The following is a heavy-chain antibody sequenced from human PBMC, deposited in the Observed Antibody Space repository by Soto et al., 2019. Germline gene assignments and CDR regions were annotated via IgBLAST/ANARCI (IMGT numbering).Heavy chain of an antibody. CDR3: ARHGIDYYDSSGYSGLGMDV. V-gene: IGHV5-51*01. J-gene: IGHJ6*02. CDR1: GYSFTSYW. D-gene: IGHD3-22*01. Sequence: GESLKISCKGSGYSFTSYWIGWVRQMPGKGLEWMGIIYPGDSDTRYSPSFQGQVTISADKSISTAYLQWSSLKASDTAMYHCARHGIDYYDSSGYSGLGMDVWGQGTTVTVSS. CDR2: IYPGDSDT.